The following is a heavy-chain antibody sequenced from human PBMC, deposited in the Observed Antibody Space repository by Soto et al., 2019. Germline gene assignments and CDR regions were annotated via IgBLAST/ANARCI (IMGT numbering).Heavy chain of an antibody. CDR1: GGSFSPNY. D-gene: IGHD3-9*01. V-gene: IGHV4-59*12. Sequence: PSETLSLTCTVSGGSFSPNYWSWIRQPPGKGLEWVGYIYYGGSTSYNPSLKSRVTISADTSITTAYLQWSTLRPSDTGMYYCARISPAFDWLSKSLGCFDPWGQGTLVTVSS. CDR2: IYYGGST. J-gene: IGHJ5*01. CDR3: ARISPAFDWLSKSLGCFDP.